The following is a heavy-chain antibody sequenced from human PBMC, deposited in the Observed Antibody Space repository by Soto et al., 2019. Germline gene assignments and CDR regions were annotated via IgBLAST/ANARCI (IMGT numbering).Heavy chain of an antibody. J-gene: IGHJ6*02. CDR2: ISYDEANK. CDR3: AKAGATWGAYYYGMDV. Sequence: LRLSCTASGFTFRSFGMHWVRQAPGKGLEWVAVISYDEANKYYADSVKGRFTISRDNSKNTLYLQMNSLRTEDTAVYFCAKAGATWGAYYYGMDVWGQGTTVTVSS. D-gene: IGHD1-26*01. V-gene: IGHV3-30*18. CDR1: GFTFRSFG.